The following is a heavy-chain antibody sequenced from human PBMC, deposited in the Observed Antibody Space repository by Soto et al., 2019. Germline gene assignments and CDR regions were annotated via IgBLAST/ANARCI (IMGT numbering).Heavy chain of an antibody. J-gene: IGHJ6*02. Sequence: PSVKVSCKASGGTFSSYAISWVRQAPGQGLEWLGGIIPIFGTANYAQKFQGRVTITADESTSTAYMELSSLRSEDTAVYYCASCVVVVPAAMGNYYYGMDVWGQGTTVTVSS. CDR1: GGTFSSYA. V-gene: IGHV1-69*13. D-gene: IGHD2-2*01. CDR3: ASCVVVVPAAMGNYYYGMDV. CDR2: IIPIFGTA.